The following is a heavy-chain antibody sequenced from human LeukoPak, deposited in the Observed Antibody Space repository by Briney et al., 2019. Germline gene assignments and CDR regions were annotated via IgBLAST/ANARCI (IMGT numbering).Heavy chain of an antibody. CDR2: MNPNSGNT. D-gene: IGHD3-10*01. CDR3: AKDPSEDYYGSGSFVY. CDR1: GYTFTSYD. V-gene: IGHV1-8*01. J-gene: IGHJ4*02. Sequence: ASVKVSCKASGYTFTSYDINWVRQATGQGLEWMGWMNPNSGNTGYAQKFQGRVTMTRNTSISTAYMELSSLRSEDTAVYYCAKDPSEDYYGSGSFVYWGQGTLVTVSS.